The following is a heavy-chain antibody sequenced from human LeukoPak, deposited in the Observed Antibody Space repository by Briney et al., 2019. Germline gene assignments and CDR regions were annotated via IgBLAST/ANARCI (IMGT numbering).Heavy chain of an antibody. CDR1: GYTFTSYG. Sequence: ASVKVSCKASGYTFTSYGISWVRQATGQGLEWMGWMNPNSGNTGYAQKFQGRVTMTRNTSISTAYMELSSLRSEDTAVYYCARGRGVEMATILRNWYFDLWGRGTLVTVSS. V-gene: IGHV1-8*02. CDR2: MNPNSGNT. D-gene: IGHD5-24*01. J-gene: IGHJ2*01. CDR3: ARGRGVEMATILRNWYFDL.